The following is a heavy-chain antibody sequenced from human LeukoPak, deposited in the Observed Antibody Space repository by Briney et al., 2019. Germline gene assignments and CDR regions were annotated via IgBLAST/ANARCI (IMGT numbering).Heavy chain of an antibody. V-gene: IGHV3-21*01. CDR2: ISSSSNYI. CDR1: GFTFSSYS. Sequence: NAGRSLRLSCAASGFTFSSYSMNWVRQAPGKGLEWVSSISSSSNYIYYADSVKGRFTISRDNAKNSLYLQMNSLRAEDTAVYYCARDPSSGWYLKGWFDPWGQGTLVTVSS. J-gene: IGHJ5*02. CDR3: ARDPSSGWYLKGWFDP. D-gene: IGHD6-19*01.